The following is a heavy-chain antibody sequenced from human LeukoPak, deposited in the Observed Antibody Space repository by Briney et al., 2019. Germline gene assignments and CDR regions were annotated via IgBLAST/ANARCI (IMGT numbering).Heavy chain of an antibody. V-gene: IGHV1-8*01. CDR2: MNPNSGNT. CDR3: ARGAATSWGAFDI. CDR1: GYTFTSYD. D-gene: IGHD1-26*01. Sequence: ASVKVSCKASGYTFTSYDINWVRQATGQGLEWMGWMNPNSGNTGYAQKFQGGVTMTRNTSISTAYMEMSSLRSEDTAVYYCARGAATSWGAFDIWGQGTMVTVSS. J-gene: IGHJ3*02.